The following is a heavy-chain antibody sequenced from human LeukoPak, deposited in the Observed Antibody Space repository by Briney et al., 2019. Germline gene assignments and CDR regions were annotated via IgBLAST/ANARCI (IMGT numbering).Heavy chain of an antibody. CDR2: IIPIFGIA. J-gene: IGHJ4*02. D-gene: IGHD5-18*01. CDR3: ARDLKSGYSYGYGRY. V-gene: IGHV1-69*13. CDR1: GGTFSSYG. Sequence: ASVKVSCKASGGTFSSYGISWVRQAPGQGLEWMGGIIPIFGIANYAQKFQGRVTITADESTSTAYMELSSLRAEDTAVYYCARDLKSGYSYGYGRYWGQGTLVTVSS.